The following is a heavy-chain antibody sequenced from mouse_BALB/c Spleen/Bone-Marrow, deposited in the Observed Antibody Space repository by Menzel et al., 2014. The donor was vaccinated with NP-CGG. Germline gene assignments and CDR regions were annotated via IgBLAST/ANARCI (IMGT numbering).Heavy chain of an antibody. J-gene: IGHJ1*01. Sequence: QVQLKQSGAELVKPGASVKLSCKASGYTFTSYYMYWVRQRPGQGLEWIGEINPINGGTKISEKFKSRATLTVDKSSSTAFMLLSTLTSEDSAVYYCTRSNYGYWYFDVWGAGTTVTISS. CDR2: INPINGGT. CDR3: TRSNYGYWYFDV. D-gene: IGHD1-1*01. V-gene: IGHV1S81*02. CDR1: GYTFTSYY.